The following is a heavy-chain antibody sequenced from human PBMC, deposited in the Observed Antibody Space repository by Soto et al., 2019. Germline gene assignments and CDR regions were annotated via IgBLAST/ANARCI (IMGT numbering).Heavy chain of an antibody. Sequence: EVQLVGSGGGLVKPRGSLRISWAASGFTFSSYSMTWVRQAPGKGLEWVSSINSRSSSIYYADSVKGRFTISRDNAKNSLYLQMNSLRADDTAVYYCARNPSGDYWGQGTLVTVSS. D-gene: IGHD3-10*01. CDR2: INSRSSSI. CDR3: ARNPSGDY. V-gene: IGHV3-21*01. CDR1: GFTFSSYS. J-gene: IGHJ4*02.